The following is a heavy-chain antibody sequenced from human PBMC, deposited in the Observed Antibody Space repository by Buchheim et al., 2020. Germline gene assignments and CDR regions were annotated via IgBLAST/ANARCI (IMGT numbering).Heavy chain of an antibody. Sequence: QLQLQESGPGLVKPSETLSLTCTVSGGSISSSSYYWGWIRQPPGKGLEWIGSIYYSGSTYYNPSLKSRVTISVDTSTNQFSLKLSSVTAADTAVYYCARDRVVPAARYYYYGMDVWGQGTT. J-gene: IGHJ6*02. CDR1: GGSISSSSYY. D-gene: IGHD2-2*01. CDR3: ARDRVVPAARYYYYGMDV. V-gene: IGHV4-39*07. CDR2: IYYSGST.